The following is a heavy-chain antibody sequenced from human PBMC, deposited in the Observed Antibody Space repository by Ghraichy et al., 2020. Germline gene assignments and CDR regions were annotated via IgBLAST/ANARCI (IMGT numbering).Heavy chain of an antibody. CDR1: GFIFSEFA. Sequence: GGSLRLSCAASGFIFSEFAMYWVRQAPGKGLECIGRIRTKPNNYATTYAASVKDRFTISRDDSKNTMYLQMKSLKTEDTAVYYCSRPGFGELQNAFDVWGHGTIVTVSS. CDR2: IRTKPNNYAT. V-gene: IGHV3-73*01. CDR3: SRPGFGELQNAFDV. D-gene: IGHD3-10*01. J-gene: IGHJ3*01.